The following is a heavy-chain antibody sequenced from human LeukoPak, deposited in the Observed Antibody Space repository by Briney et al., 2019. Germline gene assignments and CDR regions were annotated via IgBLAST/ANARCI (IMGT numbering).Heavy chain of an antibody. CDR2: INTNGGST. CDR3: VRTSGSLD. Sequence: PGGSLRLSCVASGVTFSNYAKNGVRQAPGKGLEYVSAINTNGGSTYYANSVKGRFTISRDNSKNTVYLQMGSLRAEDMAVEYCVRTSGSLDWGQGTLVTVSS. D-gene: IGHD1-26*01. J-gene: IGHJ4*02. V-gene: IGHV3-64*01. CDR1: GVTFSNYA.